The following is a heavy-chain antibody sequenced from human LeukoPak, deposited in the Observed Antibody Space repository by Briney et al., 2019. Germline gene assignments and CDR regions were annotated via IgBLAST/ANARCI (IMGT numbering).Heavy chain of an antibody. Sequence: PGGSLRLSCAASQFTFNNFPMHWVRQAPGKGLEWVATIAYDGTNIFYADSVKGRFTISRDNSKNTLYLQMNSLRAEDTAVYYCAKQGNIVVVPAKAYFDYWGQGTLVTVSS. V-gene: IGHV3-30-3*01. D-gene: IGHD2-2*01. J-gene: IGHJ4*02. CDR2: IAYDGTNI. CDR3: AKQGNIVVVPAKAYFDY. CDR1: QFTFNNFP.